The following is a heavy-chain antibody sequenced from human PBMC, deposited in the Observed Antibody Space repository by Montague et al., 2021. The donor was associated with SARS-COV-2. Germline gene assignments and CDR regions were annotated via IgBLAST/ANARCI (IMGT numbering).Heavy chain of an antibody. CDR2: IYASGGT. J-gene: IGHJ4*02. CDR3: GRGVVAATPVADY. V-gene: IGHV4-4*07. CDR1: GDSISSFY. D-gene: IGHD2-15*01. Sequence: SETLSLTCTVSGDSISSFYWSWIRQPAGKGLEWIGRIYASGGTNYNPSLKSRVTMSVDTSKNQFSLKLNSVTAADTAVYYCGRGVVAATPVADYWGRGTLVTVSS.